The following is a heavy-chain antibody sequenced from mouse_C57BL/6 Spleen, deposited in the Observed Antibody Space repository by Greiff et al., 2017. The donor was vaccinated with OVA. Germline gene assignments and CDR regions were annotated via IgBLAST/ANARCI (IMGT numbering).Heavy chain of an antibody. CDR3: ARSLYGSSSYYFDY. CDR2: IFPGSGST. V-gene: IGHV1-75*01. CDR1: GYTFTDYY. Sequence: VKLMESGPELVKPGASVKISCKASGYTFTDYYINWVKQRPGQGLEWIGWIFPGSGSTYYNEKLKGKATLTVDKSSSTAYLLRSSLTSEDAAVYFCARSLYGSSSYYFDYWGQGTTLTVSS. J-gene: IGHJ2*01. D-gene: IGHD1-1*01.